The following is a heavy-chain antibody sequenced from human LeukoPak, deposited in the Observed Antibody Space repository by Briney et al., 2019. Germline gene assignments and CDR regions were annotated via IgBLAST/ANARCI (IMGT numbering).Heavy chain of an antibody. J-gene: IGHJ5*02. CDR3: ARASWAYDSSGYYPNWFDP. CDR2: IYTSGST. D-gene: IGHD3-22*01. V-gene: IGHV4-61*02. CDR1: GGSISCGSYY. Sequence: SETLSLTCTVSGGSISCGSYYWSWIRQPAGKGLEWIGRIYTSGSTNYNPSLKSRVTISVDTSKNQFSLKLSSVTAADTAVYYCARASWAYDSSGYYPNWFDPWGQGTLVTVSS.